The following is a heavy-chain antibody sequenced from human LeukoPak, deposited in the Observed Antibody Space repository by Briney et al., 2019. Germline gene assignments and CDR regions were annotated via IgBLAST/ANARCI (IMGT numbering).Heavy chain of an antibody. CDR1: GGSISSGSYY. CDR3: ARDGGVSGYDPLDY. Sequence: SETLSLTCTVSGGSISSGSYYWSWIRQPAGKGLEWIGRIYTSGSTNYNPSPKSRVTISVDTSKNQFSLKLSSVTAADTAVYYCARDGGVSGYDPLDYWGQGTLVTVSS. D-gene: IGHD5-12*01. J-gene: IGHJ4*02. CDR2: IYTSGST. V-gene: IGHV4-61*02.